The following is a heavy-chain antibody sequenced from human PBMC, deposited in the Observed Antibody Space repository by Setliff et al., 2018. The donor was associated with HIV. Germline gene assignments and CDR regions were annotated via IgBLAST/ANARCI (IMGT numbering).Heavy chain of an antibody. Sequence: LSLTCIVSGGSISSGSYYWSWIRQPAGKGLEWIGRISASGNTKYNPTLQSRVTLSMDPSNNQFSLNLTSMTAADTAVYYCARRKSGSSYRFFNYWGLGSLVTVSS. V-gene: IGHV4-61*02. CDR2: ISASGNT. D-gene: IGHD3-16*02. CDR1: GGSISSGSYY. CDR3: ARRKSGSSYRFFNY. J-gene: IGHJ4*02.